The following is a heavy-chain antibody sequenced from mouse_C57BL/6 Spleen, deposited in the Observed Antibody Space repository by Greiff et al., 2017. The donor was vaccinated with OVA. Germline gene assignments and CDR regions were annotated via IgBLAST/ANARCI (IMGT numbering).Heavy chain of an antibody. CDR2: FYPGSGSI. J-gene: IGHJ3*01. Sequence: QVQLQQSGAELVKPGASVKLSCKASGYTFTEYTIHWVKQRSGQGLEWIGWFYPGSGSIKYNEKFKDKATLTADKSSSTVYMELSRLTSEDSAVYFCARHEGRGVIYYDYGFAYWGQGTLVTVSA. D-gene: IGHD2-4*01. V-gene: IGHV1-62-2*01. CDR1: GYTFTEYT. CDR3: ARHEGRGVIYYDYGFAY.